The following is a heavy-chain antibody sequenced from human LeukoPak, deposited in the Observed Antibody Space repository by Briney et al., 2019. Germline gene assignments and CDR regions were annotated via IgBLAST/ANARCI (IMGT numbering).Heavy chain of an antibody. CDR2: IYPSDSDT. J-gene: IGHJ6*02. D-gene: IGHD1-26*01. V-gene: IGHV5-51*01. CDR3: ARLFTLVGRHGLDV. Sequence: GESLKISCKGSGYNFASYWIGWVRQMPGKGLEWMGIIYPSDSDTRYSPSFQGQVTISADRSAATAFLHVNSLKASDTAIYYCARLFTLVGRHGLDVWGQGITVTVSS. CDR1: GYNFASYW.